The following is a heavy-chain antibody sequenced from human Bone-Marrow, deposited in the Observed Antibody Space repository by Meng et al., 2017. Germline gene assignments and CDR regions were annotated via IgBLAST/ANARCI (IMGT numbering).Heavy chain of an antibody. V-gene: IGHV1-46*01. Sequence: ASVKVSCKASGYTFTSYYMHWVRQAPGQGLEWMGIINPSGGSTSYAQKFQGRVTITRDTSASTAYMELSSLRSEDTAVYYCARAGLEPYYDILTGYYNRYYYYYGMDVWGQGTTVTVSS. J-gene: IGHJ6*02. CDR1: GYTFTSYY. CDR2: INPSGGST. D-gene: IGHD3-9*01. CDR3: ARAGLEPYYDILTGYYNRYYYYYGMDV.